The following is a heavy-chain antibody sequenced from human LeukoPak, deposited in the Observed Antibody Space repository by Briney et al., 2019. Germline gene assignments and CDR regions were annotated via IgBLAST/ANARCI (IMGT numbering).Heavy chain of an antibody. CDR1: GGSFSNYI. J-gene: IGHJ3*02. D-gene: IGHD3-22*01. CDR3: ERPTTYYYDSSAYHFDGFDN. V-gene: IGHV1-69*13. CDR2: IILIFGTT. Sequence: SVKVCRKASGGSFSNYIVTWMWLGPGQGLEWMGGIILIFGTTTYAQNFQGRGTTTADDSTNTTYIVQKNLRTEDTAAVYCERPTTYYYDSSAYHFDGFDNWGQGTMVTVSS.